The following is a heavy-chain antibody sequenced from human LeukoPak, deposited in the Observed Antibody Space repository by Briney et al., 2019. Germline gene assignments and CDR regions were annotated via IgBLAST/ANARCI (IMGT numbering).Heavy chain of an antibody. CDR2: INSDGSST. J-gene: IGHJ4*02. CDR3: ARGEPQTYYDSSGVDY. D-gene: IGHD3-22*01. V-gene: IGHV3-74*01. CDR1: GFTVSSNY. Sequence: GGSLRLSCAASGFTVSSNYMSWVRQAPGKGLVWVSRINSDGSSTSYADSVKGRFTISRDNAKNTLYLQMNSLRAEDTAVYYCARGEPQTYYDSSGVDYWGQGTLVTVSS.